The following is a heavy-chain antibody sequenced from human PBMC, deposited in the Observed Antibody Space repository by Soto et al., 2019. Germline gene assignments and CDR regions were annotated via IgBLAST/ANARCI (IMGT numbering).Heavy chain of an antibody. CDR3: ARGRHHYYAMDV. CDR2: SSYTSKWFN. J-gene: IGHJ6*02. CDR1: VDSVSRISVA. D-gene: IGHD1-1*01. V-gene: IGHV6-1*01. Sequence: QVQLQPSGPGLVKPSQTLSLTCASSVDSVSRISVAWNWLRQYPSRGLEWLGRSSYTSKWFNEYAVALKRQSSIRPDTVKNRVTLQVTSVTRRDTAVYYSARGRHHYYAMDVWGQGRTVIVSS.